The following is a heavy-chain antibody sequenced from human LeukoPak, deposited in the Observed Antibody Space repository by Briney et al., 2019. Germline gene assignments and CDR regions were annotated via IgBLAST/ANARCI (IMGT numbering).Heavy chain of an antibody. CDR2: IYSGGST. D-gene: IGHD3-22*01. CDR1: GFTVSSNH. CDR3: ASFRLGGDSPN. V-gene: IGHV3-53*01. Sequence: GGSLRLSCAASGFTVSSNHMSWVRQAPGKGLEWVSVIYSGGSTYYAGSVKGRFTISRDNSKNTLYPQMNSLRAEDTAVYYCASFRLGGDSPNWGQGTLVTVSS. J-gene: IGHJ4*02.